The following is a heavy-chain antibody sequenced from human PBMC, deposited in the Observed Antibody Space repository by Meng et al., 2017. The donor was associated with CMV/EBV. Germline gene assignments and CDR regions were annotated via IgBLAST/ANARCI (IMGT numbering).Heavy chain of an antibody. CDR3: AKVLSNWNYLGAFDY. CDR1: GFTFSSYG. J-gene: IGHJ4*02. CDR2: IRYDGSNK. Sequence: GGSLKISCAASGFTFSSYGMHWVRQAPGKGLEWVAFIRYDGSNKYYADSVKGRFTISRDNSKNTLYLQMNSLRAEDTAVYYCAKVLSNWNYLGAFDYWGQGTLVTVSS. D-gene: IGHD1-7*01. V-gene: IGHV3-30*02.